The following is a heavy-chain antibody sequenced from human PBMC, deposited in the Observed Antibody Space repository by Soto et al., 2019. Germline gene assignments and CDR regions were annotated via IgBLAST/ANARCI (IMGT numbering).Heavy chain of an antibody. J-gene: IGHJ6*02. CDR3: ARDAYCISTSCSYYYYYGMDV. Sequence: QVQLVESGGGVVQPGRSLRLSCAASGFTFSSYGMHWVRQAPGKGLEWVAVIWYDGSNKYYADSVKGRFTISRDNSKNTLYLQMNSLRAEDTAVYYCARDAYCISTSCSYYYYYGMDVWGQGTTVTVSS. CDR1: GFTFSSYG. D-gene: IGHD2-2*01. CDR2: IWYDGSNK. V-gene: IGHV3-33*01.